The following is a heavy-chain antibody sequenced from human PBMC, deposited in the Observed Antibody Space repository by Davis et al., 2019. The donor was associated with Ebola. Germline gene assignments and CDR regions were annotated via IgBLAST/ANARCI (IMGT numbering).Heavy chain of an antibody. CDR1: GYSFIGYY. D-gene: IGHD3-22*01. Sequence: ASVKVSCKASGYSFIGYYIHWVRQAPGQGLEWMGRINPDSGGTNYAQKFQGRVTMTRDTSISTAYMELNRLRSDDTAVYYCAREDYYGGSRLDPWGQGTLVTVSS. CDR2: INPDSGGT. J-gene: IGHJ5*02. V-gene: IGHV1-2*06. CDR3: AREDYYGGSRLDP.